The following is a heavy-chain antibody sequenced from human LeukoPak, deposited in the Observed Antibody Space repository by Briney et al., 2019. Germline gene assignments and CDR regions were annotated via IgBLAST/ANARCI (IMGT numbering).Heavy chain of an antibody. J-gene: IGHJ3*02. Sequence: GGSLSLSRVASGFSYRSYWLSWVRQAPWKGLAFVANIKQDGGSKNYVDCLKGRFTISRDNAENPLYRQMSSLRAEDTALYYCARDPGWSSFDIWGQGIMVTVSS. CDR1: GFSYRSYW. CDR3: ARDPGWSSFDI. V-gene: IGHV3-7*01. D-gene: IGHD2-15*01. CDR2: IKQDGGSK.